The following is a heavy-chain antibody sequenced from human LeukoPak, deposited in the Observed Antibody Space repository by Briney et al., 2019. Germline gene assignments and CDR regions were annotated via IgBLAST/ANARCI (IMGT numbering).Heavy chain of an antibody. CDR2: IYYSGST. J-gene: IGHJ4*02. D-gene: IGHD5-12*01. CDR1: GGSISSSSYY. Sequence: PSETLSLTCTVSGGSISSSSYYWGWIRQPPGKGLEWIGSIYYSGSTYYNPSLKSRVTISVDTSKNQFSLNLSSVTAADTAVYYCARYWGGIVATIFDSWGQGTLVTVSS. V-gene: IGHV4-39*07. CDR3: ARYWGGIVATIFDS.